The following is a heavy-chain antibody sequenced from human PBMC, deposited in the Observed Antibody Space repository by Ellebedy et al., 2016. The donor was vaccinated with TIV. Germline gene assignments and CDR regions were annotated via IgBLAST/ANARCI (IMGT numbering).Heavy chain of an antibody. D-gene: IGHD4-17*01. Sequence: GGSLRLSCAASGFTFSNDAMHWVRQAPGKGLEWVAVISYDGSNKYYADSVKGRFTISRDNSKNTLYLQMNSLRVEDTAVYYCARWPSGDAPLDYWGQGTLVTVSS. CDR2: ISYDGSNK. J-gene: IGHJ4*02. V-gene: IGHV3-30-3*01. CDR1: GFTFSNDA. CDR3: ARWPSGDAPLDY.